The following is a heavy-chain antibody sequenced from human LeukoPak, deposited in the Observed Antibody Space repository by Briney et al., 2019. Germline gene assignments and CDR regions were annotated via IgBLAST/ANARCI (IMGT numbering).Heavy chain of an antibody. CDR2: INPNRGGT. V-gene: IGHV1-2*02. D-gene: IGHD5-18*01. J-gene: IGHJ4*02. CDR1: GYPFTDYY. Sequence: ASVKVSRKASGYPFTDYYMHWVRQPPGQGLEWMGWINPNRGGTDYAQKFQGRVTMTRDTSISAAYMELSRLRYDDTAVYYCASGYRFRNWGQGTLVTVSS. CDR3: ASGYRFRN.